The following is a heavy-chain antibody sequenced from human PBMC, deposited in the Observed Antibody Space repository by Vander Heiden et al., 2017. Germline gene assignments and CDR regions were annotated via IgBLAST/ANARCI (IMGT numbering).Heavy chain of an antibody. Sequence: EVQLVESGGGLVKPGGSLRLSCAASGFTFINAWMNWVRQAPGKGLEWDGRIRSKTDGGTTDYAAPVKGRFTISRDDSKSTLYLQMNSLKTEDTAVYFCTTDRALLVYEHYYFDYWGQGTLVTVSS. CDR1: GFTFINAW. D-gene: IGHD2-8*01. V-gene: IGHV3-15*07. CDR2: IRSKTDGGTT. CDR3: TTDRALLVYEHYYFDY. J-gene: IGHJ4*02.